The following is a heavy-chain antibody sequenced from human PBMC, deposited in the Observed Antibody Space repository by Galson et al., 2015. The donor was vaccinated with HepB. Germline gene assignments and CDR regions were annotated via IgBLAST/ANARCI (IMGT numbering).Heavy chain of an antibody. CDR2: FDPEDGET. D-gene: IGHD6-19*01. J-gene: IGHJ3*02. V-gene: IGHV1-24*01. CDR1: GYTLTELS. Sequence: SCKVSGYTLTELSMHWVRQAPGKGLEWMGGFDPEDGETIYAQKFQGRVTMTEDTSTDTAYMELSSLRSEDTAVYYCATVGGAVAGTRRKLGEDEWYAFDIWGQGTMVTVSS. CDR3: ATVGGAVAGTRRKLGEDEWYAFDI.